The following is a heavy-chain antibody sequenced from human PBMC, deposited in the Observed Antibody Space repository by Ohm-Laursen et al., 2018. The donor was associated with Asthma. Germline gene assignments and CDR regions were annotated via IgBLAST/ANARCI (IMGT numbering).Heavy chain of an antibody. D-gene: IGHD6-13*01. CDR1: GGTFSSYA. CDR2: ISGYNGNT. CDR3: ARDIGYSSRAAGY. V-gene: IGHV1-18*01. Sequence: SVKVSCKASGGTFSSYAISWVRQAPGQGLEWMGWISGYNGNTNYAQRLQDRVTMTTDTSTSTAYIELRSLRSDDTAVYYCARDIGYSSRAAGYWGQGTLVTVSS. J-gene: IGHJ4*02.